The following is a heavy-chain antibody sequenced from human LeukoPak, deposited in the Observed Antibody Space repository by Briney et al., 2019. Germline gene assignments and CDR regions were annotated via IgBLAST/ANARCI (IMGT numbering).Heavy chain of an antibody. CDR2: LSGSGGST. J-gene: IGHJ4*02. V-gene: IGHV3-23*01. CDR3: ARDLGGFDY. D-gene: IGHD1-26*01. CDR1: GFTFSNYA. Sequence: GGSLRLSCAASGFTFSNYAMSWVRQAPGKGLEWVSALSGSGGSTYYADSVKGRFTISRDNSKNTLYLQMNSLRAEDTAVYYCARDLGGFDYWGQGTLVTVSS.